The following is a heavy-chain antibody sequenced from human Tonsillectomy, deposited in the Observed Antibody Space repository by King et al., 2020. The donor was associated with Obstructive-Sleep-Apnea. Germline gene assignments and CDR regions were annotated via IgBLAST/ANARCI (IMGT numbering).Heavy chain of an antibody. CDR1: GFTVRSNY. CDR2: IYSGGTT. J-gene: IGHJ4*02. CDR3: ARGGYGSGSYYHCFEY. D-gene: IGHD3-10*01. V-gene: IGHV3-66*01. Sequence: VQLVESGGGLVQPGGSLRLSCAASGFTVRSNYMTGVRQAPGRGLEWVSVIYSGGTTYHAGSVKGRFTIPRDNSKKPLYLQMNGLRVEDTAVYYCARGGYGSGSYYHCFEYWGQGTLVTVSS.